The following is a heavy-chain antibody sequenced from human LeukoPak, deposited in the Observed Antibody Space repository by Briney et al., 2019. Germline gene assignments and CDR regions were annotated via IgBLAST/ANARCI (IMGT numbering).Heavy chain of an antibody. CDR3: ARESYSNYGPWHFDY. J-gene: IGHJ4*02. D-gene: IGHD4-11*01. CDR2: INHSGST. Sequence: SETLSLTCAVYGGSFSGYYWSWIRQPPGKGLEWIGEINHSGSTNYNPSLKSRVTISVDTSKNQFSLKLSSVTAADTAVYYCARESYSNYGPWHFDYWGQGTLVTVSS. V-gene: IGHV4-34*01. CDR1: GGSFSGYY.